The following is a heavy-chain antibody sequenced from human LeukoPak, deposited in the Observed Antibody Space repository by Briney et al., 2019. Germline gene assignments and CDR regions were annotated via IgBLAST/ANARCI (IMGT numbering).Heavy chain of an antibody. CDR3: ATEYSSSWGTDY. D-gene: IGHD6-13*01. V-gene: IGHV3-30*02. J-gene: IGHJ4*02. Sequence: GGSLRLSCAPSGFTFSSYNMRWVRQAPGKGLEWVAFIRYDGSNKYYADSVKGRFTISRDNSKNTLYLQMNSLRAEDTAVYYCATEYSSSWGTDYWGQGTLVTVSS. CDR1: GFTFSSYN. CDR2: IRYDGSNK.